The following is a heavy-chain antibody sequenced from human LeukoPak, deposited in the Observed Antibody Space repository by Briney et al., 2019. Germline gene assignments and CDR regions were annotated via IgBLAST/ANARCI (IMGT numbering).Heavy chain of an antibody. V-gene: IGHV3-30*02. CDR1: GFTFSSYG. CDR3: AKDRLITGRPLYFDY. D-gene: IGHD1-20*01. J-gene: IGHJ4*02. Sequence: GGSLRLSCAASGFTFSSYGMHWVRQAPGKGLEWVAFIQYDGNNKYYAESVKGRFTISRDNSKNTLYLQMNSLRAEDTAVYYCAKDRLITGRPLYFDYWSQGTLVTVSS. CDR2: IQYDGNNK.